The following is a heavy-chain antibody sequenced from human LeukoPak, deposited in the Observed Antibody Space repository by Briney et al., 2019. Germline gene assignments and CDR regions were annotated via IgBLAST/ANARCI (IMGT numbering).Heavy chain of an antibody. J-gene: IGHJ4*02. CDR2: FDPEDGET. Sequence: AASVKVSCKVSGYTLTELSMHWVRQAPGKGLEWMGGFDPEDGETIYAQKFQGRVTMTEDTSTDTAYMELSSLRSEDTAVYYCAIPGGSSRDFDYWGQGTLVTVSS. D-gene: IGHD6-13*01. CDR1: GYTLTELS. V-gene: IGHV1-24*01. CDR3: AIPGGSSRDFDY.